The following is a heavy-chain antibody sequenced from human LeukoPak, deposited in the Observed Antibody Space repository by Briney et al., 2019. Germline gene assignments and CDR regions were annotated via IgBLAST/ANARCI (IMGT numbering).Heavy chain of an antibody. Sequence: GGSLRLSCAASGFTFSSYEMDWVRQAPGKGLEWVSYISSSGSTIYYADSVKGRFTISRDNAKNSLYLQMNSLRAEDTAVYYCASGYGDYEVDYWGQGTLVTVSS. CDR1: GFTFSSYE. CDR3: ASGYGDYEVDY. J-gene: IGHJ4*02. V-gene: IGHV3-48*03. D-gene: IGHD4-17*01. CDR2: ISSSGSTI.